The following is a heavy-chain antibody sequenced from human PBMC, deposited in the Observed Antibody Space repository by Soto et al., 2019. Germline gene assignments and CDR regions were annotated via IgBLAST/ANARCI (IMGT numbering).Heavy chain of an antibody. J-gene: IGHJ5*02. CDR1: DDSISSNDHH. CDR2: IYSSGST. V-gene: IGHV4-30-4*01. CDR3: AGRNLNARNPGNWFDP. Sequence: QVQLQESGPGLVKPSQTLSLTCTVSDDSISSNDHHWSWIRQPPGKGLEWIGHIYSSGSTFYNPSLKSRVTLSVDTSKNQFSLMVSSVTAADTAVYYCAGRNLNARNPGNWFDPWGQGTLVTVSS.